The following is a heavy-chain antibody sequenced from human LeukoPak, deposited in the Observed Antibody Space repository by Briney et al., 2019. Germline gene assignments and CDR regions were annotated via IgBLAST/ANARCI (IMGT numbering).Heavy chain of an antibody. V-gene: IGHV3-48*01. CDR1: GFTFSDYS. J-gene: IGHJ4*02. D-gene: IGHD5-24*01. CDR2: IGIDSGST. Sequence: GGSLRLSCAASGFTFSDYSMNWVRQAPGKGLEWISYIGIDSGSTNYADSVKDRFTISGDKAKNSLYLQMNSLRVEDTAVYYCARDYKYAFDNWGQGTLVTVSS. CDR3: ARDYKYAFDN.